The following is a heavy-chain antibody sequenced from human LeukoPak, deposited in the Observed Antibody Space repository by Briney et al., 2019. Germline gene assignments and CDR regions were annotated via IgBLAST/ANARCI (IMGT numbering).Heavy chain of an antibody. V-gene: IGHV3-7*01. J-gene: IGHJ6*03. D-gene: IGHD3-3*01. Sequence: GGSLRLSCAASGFTFSSYWMSWVRQAPGKGLEWVANIKQDGSEKYYVVSVKGRFTISRDNAKNSLYLQMNSLRAEDTAVYYCARQEDYDFWSGSSYMDVWGKGTTVTVSS. CDR3: ARQEDYDFWSGSSYMDV. CDR2: IKQDGSEK. CDR1: GFTFSSYW.